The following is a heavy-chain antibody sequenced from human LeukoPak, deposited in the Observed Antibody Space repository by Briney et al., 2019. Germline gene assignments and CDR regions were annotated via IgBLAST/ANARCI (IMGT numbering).Heavy chain of an antibody. V-gene: IGHV5-10-1*01. CDR2: IDPSDSYT. CDR3: ASPRSYYYDSSGYYDY. D-gene: IGHD3-22*01. CDR1: GYSFTSYW. Sequence: GESLKISCKGSGYSFTSYWISWVRQMPGKGLEWMGRIDPSDSYTNYSPSFQGHVTISADKSISTAYLQWSSLKASDTAMYYCASPRSYYYDSSGYYDYWGQGTLVTVSS. J-gene: IGHJ4*02.